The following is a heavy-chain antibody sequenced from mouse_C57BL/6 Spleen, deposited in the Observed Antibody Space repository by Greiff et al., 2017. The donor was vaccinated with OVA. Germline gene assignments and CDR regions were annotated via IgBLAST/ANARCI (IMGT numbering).Heavy chain of an antibody. CDR3: ARYYYGSEDY. D-gene: IGHD1-1*01. Sequence: VQLQQPGAELVRPGTSVKLSCKASGYTFTSYWMHWVKQRPGQGLEWIGVIDPSDSYTNYNQKFTGKATLTVDTSSSTAYMQLSSLTSEDSAVYYCARYYYGSEDYWGQGTTLTVSS. CDR1: GYTFTSYW. V-gene: IGHV1-59*01. CDR2: IDPSDSYT. J-gene: IGHJ2*01.